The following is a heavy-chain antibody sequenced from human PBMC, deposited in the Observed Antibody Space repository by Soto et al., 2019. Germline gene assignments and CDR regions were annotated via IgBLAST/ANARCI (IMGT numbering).Heavy chain of an antibody. V-gene: IGHV4-59*08. Sequence: SATRYLPCTVSGCSIIHYCWSSLRQSQGQGLQWIGYSYYSGSTNYNPSLRSRVTISVDTSKNQFSLKLDSVTAADTAVYYCARPSRAYDSSDPFHIWGQGTVVT. J-gene: IGHJ3*02. CDR3: ARPSRAYDSSDPFHI. D-gene: IGHD5-12*01. CDR1: GCSIIHYC. CDR2: SYYSGST.